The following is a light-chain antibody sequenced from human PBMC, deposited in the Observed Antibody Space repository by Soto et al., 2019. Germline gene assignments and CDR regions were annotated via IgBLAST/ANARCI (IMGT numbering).Light chain of an antibody. V-gene: IGKV1-5*01. CDR3: QQYNSFVT. Sequence: DIQMTQSPSSLSASVGDRVTITCRASQSISSWLAWYQQKPGKAPKLLIYGASSLESGVPSRFSGSGSGTEFTLTISSLQPDDFATYYCQQYNSFVTFGGGTKVDIK. CDR2: GAS. CDR1: QSISSW. J-gene: IGKJ4*01.